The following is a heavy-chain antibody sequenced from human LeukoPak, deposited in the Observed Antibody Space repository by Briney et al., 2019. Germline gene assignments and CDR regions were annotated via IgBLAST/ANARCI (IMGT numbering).Heavy chain of an antibody. Sequence: PGGSLRLSCAASGFIVSSNHVSWVRQAPGKGLELVSVIYSAGNTYYADCVQGRFTISRDNSKNTLYLQMNSLRAEDTAVYYCARSPGGMDWGQGTLVTVSA. CDR3: ARSPGGMD. J-gene: IGHJ4*02. CDR2: IYSAGNT. CDR1: GFIVSSNH. D-gene: IGHD3-16*01. V-gene: IGHV3-53*01.